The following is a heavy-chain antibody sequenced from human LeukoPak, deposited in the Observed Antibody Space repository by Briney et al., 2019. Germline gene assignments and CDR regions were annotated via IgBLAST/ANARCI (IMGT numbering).Heavy chain of an antibody. J-gene: IGHJ4*02. Sequence: SVKVSCKTSGGTFNNSAISWVRQAPGQGLEWLGGIMPLFGTAGYAQKFQGRVTITKDESTRTVYLELTSLTSDDTAVYYCARDVDYYGSGSYYNHFDYWGQGTLVTVSS. CDR1: GGTFNNSA. CDR3: ARDVDYYGSGSYYNHFDY. CDR2: IMPLFGTA. V-gene: IGHV1-69*05. D-gene: IGHD3-10*01.